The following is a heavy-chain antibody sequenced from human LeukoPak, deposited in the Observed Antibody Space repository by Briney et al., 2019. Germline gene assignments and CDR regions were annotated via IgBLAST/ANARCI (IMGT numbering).Heavy chain of an antibody. CDR2: IKQDGSEK. V-gene: IGHV3-7*01. J-gene: IGHJ3*02. CDR1: GFTFSSYW. D-gene: IGHD3-22*01. CDR3: AREMYYYDSSGYYWRDAFDI. Sequence: GGSLRLSCAASGFTFSSYWMSWVRQAPGKGLEWVANIKQDGSEKYYVDSVKGRFTISRDNAKNSLYLQMNSLRAEDTAVYYCAREMYYYDSSGYYWRDAFDIWGQGTMVTVSS.